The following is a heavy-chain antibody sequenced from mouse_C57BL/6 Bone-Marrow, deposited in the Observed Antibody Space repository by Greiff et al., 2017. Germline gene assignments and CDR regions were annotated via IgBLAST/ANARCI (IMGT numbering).Heavy chain of an antibody. CDR3: TALHDYGSSQYCFDY. D-gene: IGHD1-1*01. V-gene: IGHV14-4*01. J-gene: IGHJ2*01. CDR1: GFNIKDDY. CDR2: IDPENGGT. Sequence: VQLQQPGAELVRPGASVKLSCTASGFNIKDDYMHWVKQRPEQGLEWIGRIDPENGGTEYASKFKGKATITADTSSNTAYLQLSRLTSEDTAVYYCTALHDYGSSQYCFDYWGQGTTVTVSS.